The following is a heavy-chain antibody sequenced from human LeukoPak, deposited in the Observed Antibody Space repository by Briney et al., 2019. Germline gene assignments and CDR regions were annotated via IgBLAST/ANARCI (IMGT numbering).Heavy chain of an antibody. Sequence: GGSLRLSCAASGFTFSSYGITWVRQTPGKGLEWVSSISGSGSNTYFADSVKGRFTISRDNSKSTVHLQMNSLRAEDTAVYYCAKQIHDSSGYYAYFGYWGQGTLVTVSS. V-gene: IGHV3-23*01. CDR3: AKQIHDSSGYYAYFGY. J-gene: IGHJ4*02. D-gene: IGHD3-22*01. CDR1: GFTFSSYG. CDR2: ISGSGSNT.